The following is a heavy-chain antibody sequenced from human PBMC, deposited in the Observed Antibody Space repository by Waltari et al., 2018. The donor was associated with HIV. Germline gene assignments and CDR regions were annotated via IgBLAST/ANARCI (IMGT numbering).Heavy chain of an antibody. CDR3: ARDINGGWGY. J-gene: IGHJ4*02. CDR2: IGRSSSSI. V-gene: IGHV3-48*01. D-gene: IGHD7-27*01. CDR1: GFTFSNYT. Sequence: EVQLVESGGGLVQPGGSLRLSCAASGFTFSNYTMNWVRQDPGKGLEWVSYIGRSSSSIFYADSVNGRFTISRDNAKNSLYLQMNSLGVEDTAVYYCARDINGGWGYWGQGTLVTVAS.